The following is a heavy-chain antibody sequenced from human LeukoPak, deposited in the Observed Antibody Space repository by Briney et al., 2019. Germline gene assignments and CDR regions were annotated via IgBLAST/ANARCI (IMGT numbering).Heavy chain of an antibody. J-gene: IGHJ4*02. D-gene: IGHD3-22*01. Sequence: PGGSLRLSCAASGFTFSGYWMSWVRQAPGKGPEWVANIKQDGSERNYADSVKGRFTISRDNARNSLDLQMSSLRGEDTAVFYCARDLYYYDSSGVFDFWGQGILVTVSS. CDR2: IKQDGSER. V-gene: IGHV3-7*05. CDR3: ARDLYYYDSSGVFDF. CDR1: GFTFSGYW.